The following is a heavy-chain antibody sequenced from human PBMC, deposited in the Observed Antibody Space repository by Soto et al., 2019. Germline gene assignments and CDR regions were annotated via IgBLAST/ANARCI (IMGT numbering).Heavy chain of an antibody. CDR3: ARVRAPYYYYGMDV. CDR2: ISYDGSNK. CDR1: GFTFSSYA. Sequence: QVQLVESGGGVVQPGRSLRLSCAASGFTFSSYAMHWVRQAPGKGLEWVAVISYDGSNKYYADSVKGRFTISRDNSKNRLYLQMNSLRAEDTAVYYCARVRAPYYYYGMDVWGQGTTVTVSS. V-gene: IGHV3-30-3*01. J-gene: IGHJ6*02.